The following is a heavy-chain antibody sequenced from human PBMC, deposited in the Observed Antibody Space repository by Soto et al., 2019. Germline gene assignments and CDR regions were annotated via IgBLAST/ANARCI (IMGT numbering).Heavy chain of an antibody. D-gene: IGHD3-10*01. Sequence: GGSLRLSCAASGFTFSSYSMNWVRQAPGKGLEWVSSISSSSSYIYYADSVKGRFTISRDNAKNSLYLQMNSLRAEDTAVYYCARDHPGDYGSGSYVPDYWGQGTLVTVSS. J-gene: IGHJ4*02. CDR1: GFTFSSYS. V-gene: IGHV3-21*01. CDR2: ISSSSSYI. CDR3: ARDHPGDYGSGSYVPDY.